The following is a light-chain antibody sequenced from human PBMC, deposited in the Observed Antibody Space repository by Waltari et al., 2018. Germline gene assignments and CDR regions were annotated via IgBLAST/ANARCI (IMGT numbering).Light chain of an antibody. Sequence: DIVMTQSPDSLAVSLGERATINCKSTQSVLYSPNNKNYLAWDQQKPGQPPKLLIYWASTRESGVPDRFSGSGSGTDFTLTISSLQAEDVAVYYCQQYYSTPRGTFGQGTKLEIK. J-gene: IGKJ2*01. CDR3: QQYYSTPRGT. V-gene: IGKV4-1*01. CDR1: QSVLYSPNNKNY. CDR2: WAS.